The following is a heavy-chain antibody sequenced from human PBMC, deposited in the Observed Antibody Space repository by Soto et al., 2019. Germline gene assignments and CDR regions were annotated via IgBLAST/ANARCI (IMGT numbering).Heavy chain of an antibody. Sequence: EVQLLESGGGLVQPGGSLRLSCAASGFTFSSYAMSWVRQAPGKGLEWVSAISGSGGSTYYADSVKGRFTISRDNSKNTLYLQMNSLRAEDTAVYYCAKLSRERAYCGGDCYSNYYYYGMDVWGQGTTVTVSS. D-gene: IGHD2-21*02. CDR3: AKLSRERAYCGGDCYSNYYYYGMDV. CDR1: GFTFSSYA. CDR2: ISGSGGST. J-gene: IGHJ6*02. V-gene: IGHV3-23*01.